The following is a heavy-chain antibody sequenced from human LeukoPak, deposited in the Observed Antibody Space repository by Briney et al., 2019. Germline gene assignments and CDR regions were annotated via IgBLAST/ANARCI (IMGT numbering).Heavy chain of an antibody. D-gene: IGHD2-8*01. V-gene: IGHV3-23*01. CDR2: ISGRGAET. J-gene: IGHJ6*03. Sequence: QSGGSLRLSCVASGFRFSNYAMTWVRQAPGKGLEWVSAISGRGAETYYADSVKGRFTISRDNSKNTLHLQMNSLRAEDTALYYCARNGGGFWDVFYYYMDVWGKGTTVTVSS. CDR3: ARNGGGFWDVFYYYMDV. CDR1: GFRFSNYA.